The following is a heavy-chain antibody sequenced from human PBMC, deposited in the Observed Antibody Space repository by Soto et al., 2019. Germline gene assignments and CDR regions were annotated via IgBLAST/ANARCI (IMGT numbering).Heavy chain of an antibody. CDR2: IWYDGSNK. Sequence: QVQLVESGGGVVQPGRSLRLSCAASGFTFSSYGMHWVRQAPGKGLEWVAVIWYDGSNKYYADSVKGRFTIPRDNSKNTLYLQTNSLRAEDTAVYYCARGTYSSSWYHYHYGMDVWGQGTTVTVSS. CDR3: ARGTYSSSWYHYHYGMDV. D-gene: IGHD6-13*01. CDR1: GFTFSSYG. J-gene: IGHJ6*02. V-gene: IGHV3-33*01.